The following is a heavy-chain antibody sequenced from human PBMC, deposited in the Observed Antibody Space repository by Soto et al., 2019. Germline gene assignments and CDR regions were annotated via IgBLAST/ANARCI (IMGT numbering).Heavy chain of an antibody. CDR2: MNPNSGNT. Sequence: QVQLVQSGAAVKKPGASVKVSCKASGYTFTSYDINWVRQATGQGLEWMGWMNPNSGNTGYAQKFQGRVTMTRNTCISTAYMELSSLRSEDTAVYYCARTASRDGYAGFWGQGTLVTVSS. D-gene: IGHD5-12*01. J-gene: IGHJ4*02. CDR3: ARTASRDGYAGF. V-gene: IGHV1-8*01. CDR1: GYTFTSYD.